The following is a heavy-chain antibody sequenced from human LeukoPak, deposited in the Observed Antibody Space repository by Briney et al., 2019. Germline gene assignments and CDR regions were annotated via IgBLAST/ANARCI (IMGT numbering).Heavy chain of an antibody. CDR2: ISSSGSTT. V-gene: IGHV3-11*01. Sequence: PGGSLRHSCAASGFTFSDYYMSWIRQAPGKGLEWVSYISSSGSTTYYADSVKGRFTISRGNSKNTLYLQMNSLRAEDTAVYYCAKGGVVYDSSGYYDYWGQGTLVTVSS. CDR1: GFTFSDYY. J-gene: IGHJ4*02. CDR3: AKGGVVYDSSGYYDY. D-gene: IGHD3-22*01.